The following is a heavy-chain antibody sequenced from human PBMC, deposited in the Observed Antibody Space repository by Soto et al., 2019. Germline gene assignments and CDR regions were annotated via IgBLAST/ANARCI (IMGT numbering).Heavy chain of an antibody. D-gene: IGHD2-21*02. CDR2: IIPIFGTA. CDR3: ASCGGDCYSGDYYYGMDV. J-gene: IGHJ6*02. CDR1: GGTFSSYA. Sequence: PSVKVSCKASGGTFSSYAISWVRQAPGQGLEWMGGIIPIFGTANYAQKFQGRVTITADESTSTAYMELSSLRSEDTAVYYCASCGGDCYSGDYYYGMDVWGQGTTVTVSS. V-gene: IGHV1-69*13.